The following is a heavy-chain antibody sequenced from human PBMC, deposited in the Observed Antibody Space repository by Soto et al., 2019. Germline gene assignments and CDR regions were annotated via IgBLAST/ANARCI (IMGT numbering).Heavy chain of an antibody. D-gene: IGHD5-12*01. CDR3: ARVSSGYHNWFDP. J-gene: IGHJ5*02. Sequence: PSETLSLTCTVPGGSISSGGYYWSWIRQHPGKGLEGIGYIYYSGSTYYNPSLKRRDTISVDTSKNQFSLKLSSVTAADTAVYYCARVSSGYHNWFDPWGQGTLVTVSP. CDR1: GGSISSGGYY. CDR2: IYYSGST. V-gene: IGHV4-31*03.